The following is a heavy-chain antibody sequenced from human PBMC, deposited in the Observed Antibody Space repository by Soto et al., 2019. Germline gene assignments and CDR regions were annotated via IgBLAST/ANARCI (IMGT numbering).Heavy chain of an antibody. CDR1: GFTFSDYY. D-gene: IGHD3-22*01. CDR2: ISTRSSTI. V-gene: IGHV3-11*01. CDR3: ARFTPDCYDSSGYWGAMDV. Sequence: QVQLVESGGGLVNPGGSLRLSCAASGFTFSDYYMNWIRQGPGKGLEWVSYISTRSSTIHYADSVKGRFTISRDNAKNSLYLQMNSLRAEDTAVYYCARFTPDCYDSSGYWGAMDVWGQGTTVTVSS. J-gene: IGHJ6*02.